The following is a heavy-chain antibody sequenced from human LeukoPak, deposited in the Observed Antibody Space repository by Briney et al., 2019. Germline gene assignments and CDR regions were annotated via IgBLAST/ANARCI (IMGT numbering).Heavy chain of an antibody. Sequence: SETLSLTCTVSGGSISSGDHYWSWIRQPPGKGLEWIGYIYYSGSTYYNPSLKSRVTISVDTSKNQFSLKLSSVTAADTAVYYCARGGHRILSYFDYWGQGTLVTVSS. CDR2: IYYSGST. V-gene: IGHV4-30-4*01. J-gene: IGHJ4*02. CDR3: ARGGHRILSYFDY. D-gene: IGHD2/OR15-2a*01. CDR1: GGSISSGDHY.